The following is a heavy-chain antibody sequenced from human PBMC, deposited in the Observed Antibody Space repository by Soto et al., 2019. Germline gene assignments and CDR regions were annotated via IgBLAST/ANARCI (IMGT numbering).Heavy chain of an antibody. J-gene: IGHJ6*02. CDR2: ISYDGSNK. V-gene: IGHV3-30-3*01. CDR1: GFTFSSYA. Sequence: QVQLVESGGGVVQPGRSLRLSCAASGFTFSSYAMHWVRQAPGKGLEWVAVISYDGSNKYHADSVKGRFTISRDNSKNTLYLQMNSLRAEDTAVYYCARDYYRFNSGYGFSMDVWGQGTTVTVSS. D-gene: IGHD5-12*01. CDR3: ARDYYRFNSGYGFSMDV.